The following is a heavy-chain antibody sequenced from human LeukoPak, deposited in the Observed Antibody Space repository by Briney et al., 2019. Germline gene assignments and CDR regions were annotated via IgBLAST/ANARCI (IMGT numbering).Heavy chain of an antibody. D-gene: IGHD3-16*02. V-gene: IGHV4-4*07. Sequence: PSETLSLTCTVSGGSISSYYCSWIRQPAGKGLEWIGRIYTSVSTNYNPSLKSRVPMSLDTSKSQFSLKLSSVTAADTAVYYCARWAMGLSYYFDYWGQGTLVTVSS. CDR3: ARWAMGLSYYFDY. J-gene: IGHJ4*02. CDR1: GGSISSYY. CDR2: IYTSVST.